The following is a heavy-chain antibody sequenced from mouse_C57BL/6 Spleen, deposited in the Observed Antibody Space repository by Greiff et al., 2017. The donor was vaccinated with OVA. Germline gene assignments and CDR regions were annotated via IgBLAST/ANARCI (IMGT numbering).Heavy chain of an antibody. CDR2: IGPGSGST. V-gene: IGHV1-77*01. CDR1: GYTFTDYY. D-gene: IGHD1-1*01. CDR3: ARSYYYGSLYYAMDY. J-gene: IGHJ4*01. Sequence: VKLVESGAELVKPGASVKISCKASGYTFTDYYINWVKQRPGQGLEWIGKIGPGSGSTYYNEKFKGKATLTADKSSSTAYMQLSILTSEDSAVYFCARSYYYGSLYYAMDYWGQGTSVTVSS.